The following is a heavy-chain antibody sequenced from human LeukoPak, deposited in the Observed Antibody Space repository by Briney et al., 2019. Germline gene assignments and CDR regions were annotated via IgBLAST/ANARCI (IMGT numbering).Heavy chain of an antibody. D-gene: IGHD1-26*01. CDR2: ISAYNDNT. J-gene: IGHJ4*02. CDR1: GYTFNSYG. CDR3: ARYHSGSYYFDY. Sequence: ASVKVSCKASGYTFNSYGISWVRQAPGQGLEWMGWISAYNDNTNYAQKLQGRVTMTTDTSTSTAYMELRSLRSEDTAVYYCARYHSGSYYFDYWGQGTLVTVSS. V-gene: IGHV1-18*01.